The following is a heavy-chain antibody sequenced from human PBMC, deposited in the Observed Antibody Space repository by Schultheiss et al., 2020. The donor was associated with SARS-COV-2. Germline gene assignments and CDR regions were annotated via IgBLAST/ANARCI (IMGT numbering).Heavy chain of an antibody. Sequence: GESLKISCTASGFTFGDYAMSWVRQAPGKGLEWVGFIRSKAYGGTTEYAASVKGRFTISRDDSKSIAYLQMNSLKTEDTAVYYCTRVRRGYSSGWGQGTLVTVSS. CDR3: TRVRRGYSSG. V-gene: IGHV3-49*04. J-gene: IGHJ4*02. CDR2: IRSKAYGGTT. D-gene: IGHD6-19*01. CDR1: GFTFGDYA.